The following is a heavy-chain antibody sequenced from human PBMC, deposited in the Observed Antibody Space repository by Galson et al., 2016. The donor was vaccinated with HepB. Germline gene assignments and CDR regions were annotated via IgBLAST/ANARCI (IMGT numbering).Heavy chain of an antibody. J-gene: IGHJ4*02. CDR1: GFVFSNFG. D-gene: IGHD1-1*01. CDR2: ICTRRTT. V-gene: IGHV3-23*01. Sequence: SLRLSCAASGFVFSNFGFSWVRQAPGKGLEWVASICTRRTTYYSDSVQGRFTISRDNCNNTLYLQMNGLRAEDTDVYYCAKERLVRRIFDHWGQGTLLTVSS. CDR3: AKERLVRRIFDH.